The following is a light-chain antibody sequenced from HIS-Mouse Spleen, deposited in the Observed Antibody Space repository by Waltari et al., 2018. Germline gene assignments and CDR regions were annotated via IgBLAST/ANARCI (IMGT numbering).Light chain of an antibody. J-gene: IGLJ1*01. CDR2: AVS. CDR3: SSYAGSNNLGV. Sequence: QSALTQPPSASGSPGQSVTISCPGTSSDVGGYNYVSWYQQHPGKAPKLMIYAVSKRPSGVPDRFSGSKSGNTASLTVSGLQAEDEADYYCSSYAGSNNLGVFGTGTKVTVL. CDR1: SSDVGGYNY. V-gene: IGLV2-8*01.